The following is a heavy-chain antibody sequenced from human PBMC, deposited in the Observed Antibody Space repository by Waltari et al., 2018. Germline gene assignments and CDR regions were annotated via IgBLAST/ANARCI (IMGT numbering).Heavy chain of an antibody. J-gene: IGHJ5*02. CDR2: IYSGGSSK. D-gene: IGHD3-3*01. CDR3: AKGRFFGDP. CDR1: GFTFSSYA. V-gene: IGHV3-23*03. Sequence: EVQLLESGGGLVQPGGSLRLSCAASGFTFSSYAMSWVRQAPGKGLEWVSVIYSGGSSKEEAESVKGRLTIYRDNSKNTLYLQMNSLRAEDTAVYYCAKGRFFGDPWGQGTLVTVSS.